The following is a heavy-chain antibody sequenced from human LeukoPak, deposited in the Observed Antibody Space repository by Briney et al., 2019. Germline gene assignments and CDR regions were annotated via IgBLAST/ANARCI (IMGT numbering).Heavy chain of an antibody. J-gene: IGHJ5*02. D-gene: IGHD3-3*01. CDR1: GGTFSSYA. CDR3: ARALSPYDFWSGYST. CDR2: IIPIFGTA. V-gene: IGHV1-69*05. Sequence: ASVKVSCKASGGTFSSYAISWVRQAPGQGLEWMGGIIPIFGTANYAQKFQGRVTITTDESTSTAYMELSSLRSEDTAVYYCARALSPYDFWSGYSTWGQGTLVTVSS.